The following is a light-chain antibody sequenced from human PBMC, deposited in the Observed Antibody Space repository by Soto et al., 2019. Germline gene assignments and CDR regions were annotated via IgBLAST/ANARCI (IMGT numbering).Light chain of an antibody. CDR3: QQYGSSPYT. V-gene: IGKV3-20*01. CDR2: GAS. J-gene: IGKJ2*01. CDR1: QSVSSSY. Sequence: EIVLTQSPGTLSLSPGERATLSCRASQSVSSSYLAWYQQNPGQAPRLLIYGASSRATGIPDRFSGSGSGTDFTLTNSRLEPEDFAVYYCQQYGSSPYTFGQGTKLEIK.